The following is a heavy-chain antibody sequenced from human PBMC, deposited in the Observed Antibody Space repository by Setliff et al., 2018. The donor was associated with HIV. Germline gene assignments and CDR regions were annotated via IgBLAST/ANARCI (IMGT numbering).Heavy chain of an antibody. CDR1: GGSFSGYS. CDR2: IYYSGST. V-gene: IGHV4-34*01. Sequence: PSETLSLTCAVYGGSFSGYSWNWIRQSPGKGLEWIGEIYYSGSTYYNPSLKSRVTISVDTSKNQFYLKLSSVTAADTAVYYCASTGYSSGWSFDYWGQGLRVTVSS. D-gene: IGHD6-19*01. CDR3: ASTGYSSGWSFDY. J-gene: IGHJ4*02.